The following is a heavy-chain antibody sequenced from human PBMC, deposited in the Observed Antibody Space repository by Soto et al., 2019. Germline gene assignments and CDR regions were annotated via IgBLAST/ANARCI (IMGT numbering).Heavy chain of an antibody. CDR2: IWYDGSNK. D-gene: IGHD5-18*01. V-gene: IGHV3-33*01. J-gene: IGHJ6*02. CDR3: ARASYGFYYGMDV. CDR1: GFTSSGNG. Sequence: AGXSLILSFVASGFTSSGNGMNCVRQVPGKGLEWVAVIWYDGSNKDYADSVKGRFTISRDNSKNTLYLQMNSLRAEDTAVYYCARASYGFYYGMDVWGQGTTVTVSS.